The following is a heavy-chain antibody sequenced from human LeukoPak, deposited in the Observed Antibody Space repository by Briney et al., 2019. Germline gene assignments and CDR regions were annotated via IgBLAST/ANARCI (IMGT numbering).Heavy chain of an antibody. CDR2: IYPGDSET. Sequence: RGESLKISCKGSGYIFSSDWIGWVRQMPGKGLEWMGIIYPGDSETRYSPSFQGQVTISADKSISTAYLQWSSLKASDTAMYYCAREYSSSHSGGAFDIWGQGTMVTVSS. CDR1: GYIFSSDW. CDR3: AREYSSSHSGGAFDI. V-gene: IGHV5-51*01. D-gene: IGHD6-13*01. J-gene: IGHJ3*02.